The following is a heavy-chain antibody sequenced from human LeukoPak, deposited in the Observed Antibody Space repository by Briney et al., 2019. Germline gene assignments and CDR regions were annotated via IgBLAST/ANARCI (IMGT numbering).Heavy chain of an antibody. CDR2: ISPDSGYI. CDR1: GFTFSSHS. V-gene: IGHV3-21*01. Sequence: PGGSLRLSCAASGFTFSSHSLMWVRQAPGKGLEWVSSISPDSGYIYYADSVKGRFTISRDNAENSLFLQMNSLGAEDTAVYYCAPFSAVTHYYFDYWGQETLVTVSS. J-gene: IGHJ4*02. CDR3: APFSAVTHYYFDY. D-gene: IGHD6-13*01.